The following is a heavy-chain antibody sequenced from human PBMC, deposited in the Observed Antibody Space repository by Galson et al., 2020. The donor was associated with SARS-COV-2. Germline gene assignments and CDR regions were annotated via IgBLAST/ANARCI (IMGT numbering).Heavy chain of an antibody. CDR2: ISWDGGST. D-gene: IGHD3-3*01. J-gene: IGHJ5*02. CDR1: GFTFDDYT. Sequence: GGSLRLSCAASGFTFDDYTMHWVRQAPGKGLEWVSLISWDGGSTYYADSVKGRFTISRDNSKNSLYLQMNSLRTEDTALYYCAKGGLRFLESWFDPWGQGTLVTVSS. V-gene: IGHV3-43*01. CDR3: AKGGLRFLESWFDP.